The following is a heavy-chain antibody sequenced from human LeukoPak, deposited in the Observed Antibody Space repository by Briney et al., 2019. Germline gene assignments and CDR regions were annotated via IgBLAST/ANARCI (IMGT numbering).Heavy chain of an antibody. CDR2: INPNSGGT. V-gene: IGHV1-2*02. J-gene: IGHJ3*02. D-gene: IGHD1-26*01. CDR3: ARPQRWELLWNDAFDI. Sequence: ASVKVSCKASGYTFTSYYMHWVRQAPGQGLEWMGWINPNSGGTNYAQKFQGRVTMTRDTSISTAYMELSRLRSDDTAVYYCARPQRWELLWNDAFDIWGQGTMVTVSS. CDR1: GYTFTSYY.